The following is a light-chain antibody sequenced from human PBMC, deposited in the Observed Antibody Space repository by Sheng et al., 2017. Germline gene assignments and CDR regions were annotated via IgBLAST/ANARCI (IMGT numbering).Light chain of an antibody. CDR1: SLRTYY. V-gene: IGLV3-19*01. J-gene: IGLJ2*01. CDR3: NSRDSSGDHLV. Sequence: SSELTQDPTVSVALGQTVRITCQGDSLRTYYVSWYQQKPGQAPVLVIYGKNNRPSGIPDRFSGSSSGNTASLTITGAQAEDEADYYCNSRDSSGDHLVFGGGTKVTVL. CDR2: GKN.